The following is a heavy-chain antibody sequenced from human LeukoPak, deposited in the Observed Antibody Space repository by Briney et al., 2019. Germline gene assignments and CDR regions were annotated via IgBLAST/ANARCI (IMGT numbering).Heavy chain of an antibody. CDR1: GYTFTNYG. J-gene: IGHJ4*02. CDR3: ARAAGTVGILDY. Sequence: ASVKVSCKASGYTFTNYGVSRVRQAPGQGLEWMGWISAYNGNTDYAQKLQGRVTMTTDTSTSTAYMELRSLRSDDTAVYYCARAAGTVGILDYWGQGTLVTVSS. D-gene: IGHD2-15*01. CDR2: ISAYNGNT. V-gene: IGHV1-18*01.